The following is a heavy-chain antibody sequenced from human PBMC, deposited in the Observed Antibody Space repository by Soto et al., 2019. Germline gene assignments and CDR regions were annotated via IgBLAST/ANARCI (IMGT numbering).Heavy chain of an antibody. CDR1: GFSFSDYN. CDR2: ISSRGSTI. D-gene: IGHD2-15*01. V-gene: IGHV3-48*01. CDR3: ARDQGGGSCCSCNYFAMDV. J-gene: IGHJ6*02. Sequence: EVQLVESGGGLVQPGGSLRLSCGASGFSFSDYNMNWVRQAPGKGLEWVSYISSRGSTIYYADSAKGRFTISRDNAKNSLYLKRNSLKPEDTGLYYCARDQGGGSCCSCNYFAMDVWGQGTTVTVSS.